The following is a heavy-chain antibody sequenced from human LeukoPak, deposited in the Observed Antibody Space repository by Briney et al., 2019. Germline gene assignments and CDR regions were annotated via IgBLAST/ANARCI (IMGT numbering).Heavy chain of an antibody. CDR3: AKGDSSSTYYMDV. J-gene: IGHJ6*03. D-gene: IGHD6-13*01. CDR1: GFTFSSYS. V-gene: IGHV3-21*01. CDR2: ISSSSSYI. Sequence: GGSLRLYCAASGFTFSSYSMNWVRQAPGKGLEWVSPISSSSSYIYYADSVKGRFTISRDNSKNTLYLQMNSLRAEDTAVYYCAKGDSSSTYYMDVWGKGTTVTISS.